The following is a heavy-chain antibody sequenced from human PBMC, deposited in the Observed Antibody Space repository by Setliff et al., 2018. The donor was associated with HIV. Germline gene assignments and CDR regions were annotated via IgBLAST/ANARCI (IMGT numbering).Heavy chain of an antibody. J-gene: IGHJ6*03. Sequence: TLSLTCTVSGDSITSGTYYWRWIRQPAGMRLEWIGHISTSGTTNYNPSLKSRVTISADTSKRQFSLKLTSVTAADTAVYYCNIYYYYYMDVWGKGTTVTAP. V-gene: IGHV4-61*09. CDR2: ISTSGTT. CDR1: GDSITSGTYY. CDR3: NIYYYYYMDV.